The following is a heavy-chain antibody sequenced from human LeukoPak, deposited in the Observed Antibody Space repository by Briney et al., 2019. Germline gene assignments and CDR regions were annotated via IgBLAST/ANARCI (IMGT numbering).Heavy chain of an antibody. Sequence: SETLSLTCTVSGGSVSSGSYYWSWIRQPAGKGLEWIGRIYTSGSTNYNPSLKSRATISVDTSKNQFSLKLSSVTAADTAVYYCARETFNRKYGYYYYMDVWGKGTTVTISS. CDR1: GGSVSSGSYY. J-gene: IGHJ6*03. CDR2: IYTSGST. CDR3: ARETFNRKYGYYYYMDV. D-gene: IGHD1-14*01. V-gene: IGHV4-61*02.